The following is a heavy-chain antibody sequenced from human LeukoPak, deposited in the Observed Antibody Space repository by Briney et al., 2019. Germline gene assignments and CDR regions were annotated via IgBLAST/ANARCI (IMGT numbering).Heavy chain of an antibody. CDR1: GFTFSSYS. CDR3: AKERAVTMVTKYYFDY. CDR2: ISSSSSTK. Sequence: GGSLRLSCAASGFTFSSYSMNWVRQAPGKGLEWVSYISSSSSTKYYADSVKGRFTISRDNAKNTLYLQMNSLRAEDTAVYYCAKERAVTMVTKYYFDYWGQGTLVTVSS. J-gene: IGHJ4*02. D-gene: IGHD3-10*01. V-gene: IGHV3-48*01.